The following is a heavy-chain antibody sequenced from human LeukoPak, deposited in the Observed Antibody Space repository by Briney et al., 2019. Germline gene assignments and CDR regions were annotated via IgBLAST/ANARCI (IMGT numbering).Heavy chain of an antibody. D-gene: IGHD5-24*01. CDR3: AREDGDAYNFFDY. CDR1: GFTFSSYW. V-gene: IGHV3-7*01. Sequence: GGSLRLSCAASGFTFSSYWMSWVRQAPGKGLEWVANIKQDGSEKYYVDSVKGRFTISRDNAKNTLYLQMNSLTAEDTAVYYCAREDGDAYNFFDYWGQGTLVTVSS. CDR2: IKQDGSEK. J-gene: IGHJ4*02.